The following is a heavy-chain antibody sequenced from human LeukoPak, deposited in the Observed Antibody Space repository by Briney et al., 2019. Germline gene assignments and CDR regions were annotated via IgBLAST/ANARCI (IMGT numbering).Heavy chain of an antibody. Sequence: PGRSLRLSCAASGFTFDDYAMHWVRQAPGKGLEWVSGISWNSGSIGYADSVKGRFTISRDNAKNSLYLQMNSLRAEDMALYYCAKGSGGYSYVMYYFDYWGQGTLVTVSS. CDR3: AKGSGGYSYVMYYFDY. V-gene: IGHV3-9*03. J-gene: IGHJ4*02. D-gene: IGHD5-18*01. CDR1: GFTFDDYA. CDR2: ISWNSGSI.